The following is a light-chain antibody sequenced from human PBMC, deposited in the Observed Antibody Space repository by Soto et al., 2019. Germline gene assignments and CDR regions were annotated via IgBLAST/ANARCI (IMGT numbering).Light chain of an antibody. J-gene: IGLJ1*01. V-gene: IGLV3-1*01. CDR2: QDS. Sequence: ELTQPPSVSVSPGQTASITCSGDKLGDKYACWYQQKPGQSPVLVIYQDSKRPSGIPERFSGSNSGNTATLTISGTQAMDEADYYCQAWDSSTYVFGTGTKLTVL. CDR3: QAWDSSTYV. CDR1: KLGDKY.